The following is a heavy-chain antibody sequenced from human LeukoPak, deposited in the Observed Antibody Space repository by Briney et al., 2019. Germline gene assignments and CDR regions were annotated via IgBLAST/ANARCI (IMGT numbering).Heavy chain of an antibody. CDR1: GFTFSSYS. CDR2: ISSSSSYI. Sequence: PGGSLRLSCAASGFTFSSYSMNWVRQAPGKGLEWVSSISSSSSYIYYADSVKGRFTISRDSAKNSLYLQMNSLRAEDTAVYYCARSRSGSAHFDYWGQGTLVTVSS. J-gene: IGHJ4*02. D-gene: IGHD1-26*01. CDR3: ARSRSGSAHFDY. V-gene: IGHV3-21*01.